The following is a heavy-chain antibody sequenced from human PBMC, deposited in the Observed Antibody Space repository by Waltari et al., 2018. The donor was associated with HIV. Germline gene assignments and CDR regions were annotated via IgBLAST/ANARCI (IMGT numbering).Heavy chain of an antibody. D-gene: IGHD6-6*01. CDR1: GFIFNTYS. J-gene: IGHJ5*02. V-gene: IGHV3-21*02. CDR2: SSSRGNFK. CDR3: ARDSRGSTWSLNWFDP. Sequence: EVQLVESGGGPVKPGESLRLSCVTSGFIFNTYSMNWVRQAPGKGPEWVSSSSSRGNFKHDADSVKGRFTISRDNAENSLYLQMNGLRAEDTAIYYCARDSRGSTWSLNWFDPWGQGTLVTVSS.